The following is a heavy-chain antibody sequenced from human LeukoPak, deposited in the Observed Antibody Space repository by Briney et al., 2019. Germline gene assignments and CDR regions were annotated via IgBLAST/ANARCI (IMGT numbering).Heavy chain of an antibody. CDR3: TRGSGGSKFDS. J-gene: IGHJ4*02. D-gene: IGHD6-19*01. CDR2: ISGSSSYI. CDR1: GFTFSSYS. Sequence: GGSLRLSCAASGFTFSSYSMNWVRQAPGKGLEWVSAISGSSSYIYYADSVKGRFTISRDNAKNTLYLQMNSLRAEDTAVYYCTRGSGGSKFDSWGQGTPVTVSS. V-gene: IGHV3-21*01.